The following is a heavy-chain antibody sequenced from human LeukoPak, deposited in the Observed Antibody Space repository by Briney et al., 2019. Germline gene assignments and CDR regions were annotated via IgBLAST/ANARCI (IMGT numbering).Heavy chain of an antibody. CDR3: ARDPPEWEHAFDI. D-gene: IGHD1-26*01. J-gene: IGHJ3*02. CDR1: GFTFSNYW. Sequence: GGSLRLSCAASGFTFSNYWMSWVRQAPGKGLEWVANIKKDGSEKYYVDSVKGRFTISRDNAKNSLYLQTNSLRAEDTAVYYCARDPPEWEHAFDIWGQGTMVTVSS. V-gene: IGHV3-7*01. CDR2: IKKDGSEK.